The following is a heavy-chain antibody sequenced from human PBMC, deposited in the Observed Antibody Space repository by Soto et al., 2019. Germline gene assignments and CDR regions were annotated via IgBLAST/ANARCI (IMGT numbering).Heavy chain of an antibody. V-gene: IGHV4-4*02. J-gene: IGHJ5*02. Sequence: QVHLQESGPGLVKPSETLSLTCAVSGASIGSGGWWRWVRQPPGKGLERIAEIFNDGNTNYSPSLKSRVTISVDKSQNQFSLNVYSVTAADTAVYYCARHEGWTGPDQWGQGTLVTVSS. D-gene: IGHD3-3*01. CDR2: IFNDGNT. CDR1: GASIGSGGW. CDR3: ARHEGWTGPDQ.